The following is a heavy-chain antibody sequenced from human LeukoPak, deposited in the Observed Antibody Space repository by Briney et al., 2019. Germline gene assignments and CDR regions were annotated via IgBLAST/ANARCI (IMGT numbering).Heavy chain of an antibody. CDR1: GGSISTYY. CDR3: VRRVMGCSDAFDI. Sequence: PSETLSLTCTVSGGSISTYYWTWIRQPPGKGLEWIGYIYYSGSTNYNPSLKSRVTISVDTSKNQFSLKLSSVTAADTAVCYCVRRVMGCSDAFDIWGQGTMVTVSS. CDR2: IYYSGST. V-gene: IGHV4-59*08. D-gene: IGHD2-21*01. J-gene: IGHJ3*02.